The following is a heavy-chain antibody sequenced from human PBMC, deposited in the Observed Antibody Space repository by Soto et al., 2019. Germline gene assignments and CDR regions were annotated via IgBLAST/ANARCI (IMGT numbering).Heavy chain of an antibody. V-gene: IGHV4-34*01. CDR3: AARGDSDYYGMDV. D-gene: IGHD3-10*01. CDR2: INHSGST. CDR1: GGSFSGYY. Sequence: SETLSLTCAVYGGSFSGYYWSWIRQPPGKGLEWIGEINHSGSTNYNPSLKSRVTISVDTSKNQFSLKLSSVTAADTAVYYCAARGDSDYYGMDVWGQGTTVTVSS. J-gene: IGHJ6*02.